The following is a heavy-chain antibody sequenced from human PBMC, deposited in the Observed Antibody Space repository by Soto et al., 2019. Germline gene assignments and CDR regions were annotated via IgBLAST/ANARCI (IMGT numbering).Heavy chain of an antibody. CDR1: GYTFTRYG. CDR3: ARDVPTVTTGGADY. J-gene: IGHJ4*02. CDR2: ISAYNGNT. V-gene: IGHV1-18*01. D-gene: IGHD4-17*01. Sequence: QVELVQSGVEVEKPGASVKVSCKASGYTFTRYGVSWMRQAPGQGLEWMGWISAYNGNTNYAQKFQGRVTMTTDTSTSTAYMELRSLRSDDTADYYCARDVPTVTTGGADYWGQGTLVTVS.